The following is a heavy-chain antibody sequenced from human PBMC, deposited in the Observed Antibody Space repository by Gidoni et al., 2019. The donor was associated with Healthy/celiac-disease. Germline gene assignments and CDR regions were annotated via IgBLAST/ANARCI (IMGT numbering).Heavy chain of an antibody. J-gene: IGHJ6*02. CDR1: GGSISSSSYY. CDR2: IYYSGST. V-gene: IGHV4-39*01. Sequence: QLQLQESGPGLVKPSETLSLTCTVSGGSISSSSYYWGWIRQPPGKGLEWIGSIYYSGSTYYNQSLKSRVTISVDTSKNQCSLKLSSVTAADTAVYYCARPRRPYYYYGMDVWGQGTTVTVSS. CDR3: ARPRRPYYYYGMDV.